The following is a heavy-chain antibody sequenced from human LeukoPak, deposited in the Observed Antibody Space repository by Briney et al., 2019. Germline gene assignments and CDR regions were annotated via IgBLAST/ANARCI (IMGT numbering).Heavy chain of an antibody. D-gene: IGHD3-16*02. V-gene: IGHV3-23*01. CDR2: ISGSGGST. CDR1: GFTLRTNA. J-gene: IGHJ4*02. Sequence: GGSLRLSCAASGFTLRTNAMSWVRQAPGKGLEWVSGISGSGGSTYYADSVKGRFTIPRDNSRNTLYLQMNSLRAEDTAIYYCAKLPAYDYVWGSYRHFDYWGQGTLVTVSS. CDR3: AKLPAYDYVWGSYRHFDY.